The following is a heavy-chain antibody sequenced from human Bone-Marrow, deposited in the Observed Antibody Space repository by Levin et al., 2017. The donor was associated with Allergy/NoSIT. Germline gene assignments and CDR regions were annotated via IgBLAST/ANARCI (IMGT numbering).Heavy chain of an antibody. J-gene: IGHJ5*02. CDR2: INHSGST. D-gene: IGHD6-6*01. CDR1: GGSFRGYY. V-gene: IGHV4-34*01. Sequence: SQTLSLTCAVYGGSFRGYYWSWIRPPPGKGLEWIGEINHSGSTNYNPSLKSRVTISVDTSKNQFSLKLSSVTAADTAVYYCARGRNRYSSSINTNWFDPWGQGTLVTVSS. CDR3: ARGRNRYSSSINTNWFDP.